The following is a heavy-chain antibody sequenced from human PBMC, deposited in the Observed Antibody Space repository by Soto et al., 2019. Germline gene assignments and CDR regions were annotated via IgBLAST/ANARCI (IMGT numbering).Heavy chain of an antibody. CDR3: AREDCSGSSCYSSMYNWFDP. D-gene: IGHD2-15*01. Sequence: ASVKVSCKASGYTFTSYGINWVRQAPGRGLEWMGWINPGNGNTKYSQQFQGRVIIDRDTSASTAYMELSSLRPEDTAVYYCAREDCSGSSCYSSMYNWFDPWGQGTLVTVSS. CDR2: INPGNGNT. V-gene: IGHV1-3*01. CDR1: GYTFTSYG. J-gene: IGHJ5*02.